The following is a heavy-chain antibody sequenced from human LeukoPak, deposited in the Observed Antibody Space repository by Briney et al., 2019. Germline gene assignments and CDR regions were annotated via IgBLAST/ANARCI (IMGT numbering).Heavy chain of an antibody. D-gene: IGHD6-6*01. CDR1: GYTFTSYD. Sequence: ASVKVSCKASGYTFTSYDINWVRQATGQGLEWMGWMNPNSGNTGYAQKFQGRATMTRNTSISTAYMELSSLRSEDTAVYYWARGTIEYSSSSGGYYFDYWGQRTLVTVSS. CDR3: ARGTIEYSSSSGGYYFDY. V-gene: IGHV1-8*01. CDR2: MNPNSGNT. J-gene: IGHJ4*02.